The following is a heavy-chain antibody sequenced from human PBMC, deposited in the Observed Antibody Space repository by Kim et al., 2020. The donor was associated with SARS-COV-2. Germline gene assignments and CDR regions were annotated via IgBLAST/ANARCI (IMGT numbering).Heavy chain of an antibody. V-gene: IGHV3-33*01. CDR3: ARDHSSSWSVAGDY. J-gene: IGHJ4*02. CDR1: GFTFSSYA. D-gene: IGHD6-13*01. Sequence: GGSLRLSCAASGFTFSSYAMHWVRQAPGKGLEWVAVIWYDGSNKYYADFVKGRFTISRDNSKNTLYLQMNSLRAEDTAVFYCARDHSSSWSVAGDYWGQG. CDR2: IWYDGSNK.